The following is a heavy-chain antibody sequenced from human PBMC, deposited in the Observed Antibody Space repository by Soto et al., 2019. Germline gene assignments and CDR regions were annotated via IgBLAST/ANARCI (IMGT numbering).Heavy chain of an antibody. CDR2: VHDSWGS. Sequence: QVPLQESGPGLVKPSETLSLSCTVSGGSISNYYWSWFRQTPGKGLEWIGYVHDSWGSNYNPSLKSRVAISLDTSKSQFSLKLTSVTATDTDVYYCARQGFGALHGVVDVWGQGTTVTVSS. CDR1: GGSISNYY. D-gene: IGHD3-10*01. V-gene: IGHV4-59*08. J-gene: IGHJ6*02. CDR3: ARQGFGALHGVVDV.